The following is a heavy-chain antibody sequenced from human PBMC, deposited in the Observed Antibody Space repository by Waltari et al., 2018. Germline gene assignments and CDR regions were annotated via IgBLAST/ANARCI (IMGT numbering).Heavy chain of an antibody. Sequence: QVQLVQSGAEVKKPGASVKVSCKVSGYTLTELSMPWVRQAPGKGLEWMGGFDPEDGETIYAQKFQGRVTMTEDTSTDTAYMELSSLRSEDTAVYYCATDLNLLGWHRRETTFFDYWGQGTLVTVSS. CDR3: ATDLNLLGWHRRETTFFDY. CDR1: GYTLTELS. V-gene: IGHV1-24*01. J-gene: IGHJ4*02. CDR2: FDPEDGET. D-gene: IGHD3-16*01.